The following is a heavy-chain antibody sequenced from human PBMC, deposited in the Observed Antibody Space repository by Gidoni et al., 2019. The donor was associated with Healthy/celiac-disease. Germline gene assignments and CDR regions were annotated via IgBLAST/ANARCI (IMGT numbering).Heavy chain of an antibody. CDR3: ARSSENAFDI. D-gene: IGHD6-25*01. V-gene: IGHV3-13*05. CDR2: IGTAGDP. Sequence: EVQLVESRGGLVQPGGYLRLSFAASGFTFSSYDMHWVRQAKGKGLDWFSAIGTAGDPYYPGSVKGRFTISRENAKNSLYLQMNSLRAGDTAVYYCARSSENAFDIWGQGTMVTVSS. J-gene: IGHJ3*02. CDR1: GFTFSSYD.